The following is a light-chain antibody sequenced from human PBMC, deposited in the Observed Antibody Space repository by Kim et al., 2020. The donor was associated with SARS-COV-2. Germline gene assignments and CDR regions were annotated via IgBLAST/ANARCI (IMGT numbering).Light chain of an antibody. J-gene: IGLJ2*01. CDR2: QDN. V-gene: IGLV3-1*01. Sequence: SYELTQPPSVSVSPGQTASITCSGDKLGDKYTCWYQQKPGQSPVLVIYQDNKRPSGIPERFSGSNSRNTATLTISGTQAMDEADYFCQAWDSSTVVFGGG. CDR1: KLGDKY. CDR3: QAWDSSTVV.